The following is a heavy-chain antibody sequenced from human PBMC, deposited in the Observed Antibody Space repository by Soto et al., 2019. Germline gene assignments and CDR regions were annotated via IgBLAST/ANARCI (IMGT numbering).Heavy chain of an antibody. Sequence: PGGSLRLSCAASGFSFSTYSMNWVRQAPGKGLEWVSAIRDTGYKKYYADSVKGRFTISRDNSGNTLYLQMNSLRVDDTAVYYCAKDYCTSPSCSFDFWGQGTLVTVSS. J-gene: IGHJ4*02. CDR3: AKDYCTSPSCSFDF. V-gene: IGHV3-23*01. CDR1: GFSFSTYS. CDR2: IRDTGYKK. D-gene: IGHD2-2*01.